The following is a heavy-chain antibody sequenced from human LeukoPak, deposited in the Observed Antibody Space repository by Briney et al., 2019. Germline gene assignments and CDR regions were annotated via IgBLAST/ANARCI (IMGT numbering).Heavy chain of an antibody. CDR2: SDGDNT. CDR3: VADLTADTTLDP. V-gene: IGHV3-74*01. J-gene: IGHJ5*02. CDR1: GFTFSTYW. Sequence: QPGGSLRLSCAASGFTFSTYWMHWVRQAPGKGLVWVSRSDGDNTAYADSVKGRFTISRDNAKNTLYLQMSGLTAEDSAVYYCVADLTADTTLDPWGQGTLVTVSS. D-gene: IGHD1-1*01.